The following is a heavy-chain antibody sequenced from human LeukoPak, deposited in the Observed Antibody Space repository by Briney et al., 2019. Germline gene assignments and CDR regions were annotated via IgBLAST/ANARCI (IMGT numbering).Heavy chain of an antibody. D-gene: IGHD3-22*01. V-gene: IGHV3-9*01. CDR3: ARESGLDSSYDY. CDR1: GFTFDDYA. CDR2: ISWNRATI. Sequence: GRSLRLSCAASGFTFDDYAMHWVRHTPGKGLEWVSGISWNRATIGFADSVKGRFTISRDNAKNSLYLQMNSLRAEDTAVYYCARESGLDSSYDYWGQGTLVTVSS. J-gene: IGHJ4*02.